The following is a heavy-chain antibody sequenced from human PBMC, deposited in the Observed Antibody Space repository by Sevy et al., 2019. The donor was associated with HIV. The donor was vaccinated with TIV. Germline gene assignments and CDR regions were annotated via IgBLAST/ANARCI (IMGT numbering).Heavy chain of an antibody. CDR3: ARGDEPATDYADYVPNAFDI. CDR2: ISGPGALT. J-gene: IGHJ3*02. CDR1: GFTFRNYA. V-gene: IGHV3-23*01. Sequence: GGSLRLSCAASGFTFRNYAMSYVRQTPGKGLEWVSSISGPGALTYYADSVKGRFTISRDNSKNTHFLQMNSLRAEDTALYYCARGDEPATDYADYVPNAFDIWGQGTMVTVSS. D-gene: IGHD4-17*01.